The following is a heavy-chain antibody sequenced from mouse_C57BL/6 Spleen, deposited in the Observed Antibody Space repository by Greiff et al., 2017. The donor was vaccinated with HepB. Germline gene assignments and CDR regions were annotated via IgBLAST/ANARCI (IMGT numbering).Heavy chain of an antibody. V-gene: IGHV5-12*01. CDR2: ISNGGGST. J-gene: IGHJ1*03. CDR3: ARPHYYGSSYWYFDV. D-gene: IGHD1-1*01. Sequence: EVQLLQSGAGLVQPGASLKLSCAASGFTFSDYYMSWVRQTPEKRLEWVAYISNGGGSTYYPDTFKGRFTISRDNATNTLYLQMSRLKSEDTAMYYCARPHYYGSSYWYFDVWGTGTTVTVSS. CDR1: GFTFSDYY.